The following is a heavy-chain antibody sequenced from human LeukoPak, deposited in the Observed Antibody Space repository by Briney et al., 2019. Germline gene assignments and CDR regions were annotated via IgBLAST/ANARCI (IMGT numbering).Heavy chain of an antibody. CDR2: ISDIGSI. V-gene: IGHV4-59*08. D-gene: IGHD2/OR15-2a*01. CDR3: AGHHPRNTVDF. J-gene: IGHJ4*02. Sequence: SETLSLTCTVSGGAISRCYWSWIRQPPGKGLEWIAYISDIGSINYNPSLKSRVTISLDTSKNQFSLKLSSVTAADTAVYYCAGHHPRNTVDFWGQGTLDTVSS. CDR1: GGAISRCY.